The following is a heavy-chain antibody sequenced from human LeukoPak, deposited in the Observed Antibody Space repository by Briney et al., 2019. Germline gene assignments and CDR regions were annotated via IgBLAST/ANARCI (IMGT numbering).Heavy chain of an antibody. D-gene: IGHD2-15*01. CDR2: ISNNGGYT. CDR1: GFTFSSSA. CDR3: AKQLGYCSDGSCYFPY. Sequence: GGSLRLSCAASGFTFSSSAMSWVRQDPGKGLEWVSAISNNGGYTYYADSVQGRFTISRDNSKSTLCLQMNSLRAEDTAVYYCAKQLGYCSDGSCYFPYWGQGTLVTVSS. V-gene: IGHV3-23*01. J-gene: IGHJ4*02.